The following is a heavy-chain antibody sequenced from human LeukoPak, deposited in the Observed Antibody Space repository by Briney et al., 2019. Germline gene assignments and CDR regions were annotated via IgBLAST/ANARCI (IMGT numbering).Heavy chain of an antibody. D-gene: IGHD6-6*01. CDR3: AGYIAANYYYYYGMDV. CDR2: IIPIFGTA. J-gene: IGHJ6*02. Sequence: ASVKVSCKASGGTFSSYAISWVRQAPGQGLEWMGGIIPIFGTANYAQKFQGRVTITADESTSTAYMELSSLRSEDKAVYYCAGYIAANYYYYYGMDVWGQGTTVTVSS. V-gene: IGHV1-69*13. CDR1: GGTFSSYA.